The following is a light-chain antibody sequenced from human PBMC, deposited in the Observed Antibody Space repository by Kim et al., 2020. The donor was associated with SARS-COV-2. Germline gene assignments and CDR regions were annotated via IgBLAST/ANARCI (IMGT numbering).Light chain of an antibody. J-gene: IGLJ2*01. Sequence: QAVVTHEPSLTVSPGGTVTLTCGSITGAVTSAHYPYWFQQKPGQAPRTLIYDTSNRNSWTPARFSGSLLGGQAALTLSGAQPEDEAEYYCSLSYSGARVVFGGGTQLTVL. CDR3: SLSYSGARVV. CDR1: TGAVTSAHY. CDR2: DTS. V-gene: IGLV7-46*01.